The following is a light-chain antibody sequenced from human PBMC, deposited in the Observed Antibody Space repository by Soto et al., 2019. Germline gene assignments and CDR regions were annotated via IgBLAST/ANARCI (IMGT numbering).Light chain of an antibody. Sequence: EIVMTQSPATLSVSPGERATLSCRASQSVSNNLAWYQQKPGQAPRLLIYGASTRATGIPARCSGSGSGTEFTLTISSLQSEDFAVYYCQQYNNWPHTFGQGTKLEIK. CDR3: QQYNNWPHT. CDR2: GAS. CDR1: QSVSNN. V-gene: IGKV3-15*01. J-gene: IGKJ2*01.